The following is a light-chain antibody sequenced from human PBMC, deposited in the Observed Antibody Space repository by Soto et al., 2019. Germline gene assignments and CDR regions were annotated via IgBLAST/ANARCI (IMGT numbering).Light chain of an antibody. CDR2: WAS. CDR3: QQYYSTPLT. Sequence: DIVMTQSPDSLTVSLGEKATINCKSSQSVLFSSNNQNFLAWYQQKPGQPPKLLIYWASTRKSGVPDRFSGNGSGTDFTLTISSLQAEDVAVYYCQQYYSTPLTFGQGTKLEIK. V-gene: IGKV4-1*01. J-gene: IGKJ2*01. CDR1: QSVLFSSNNQNF.